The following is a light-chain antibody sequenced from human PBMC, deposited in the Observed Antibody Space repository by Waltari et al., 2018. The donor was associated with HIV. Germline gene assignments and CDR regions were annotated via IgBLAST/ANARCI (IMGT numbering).Light chain of an antibody. CDR2: DIA. V-gene: IGKV3-20*01. CDR3: QQYGSSPLT. CDR1: KSVTNHY. J-gene: IGKJ4*01. Sequence: EIVLTQSPGTLSLSTGERATLSCRASKSVTNHYLAWYQKKPGKAPRHLIYDIATRASGIPDRFSGSGSVTDFTLTISRLEPEDFAMYYCQQYGSSPLTFGGGTKVEI.